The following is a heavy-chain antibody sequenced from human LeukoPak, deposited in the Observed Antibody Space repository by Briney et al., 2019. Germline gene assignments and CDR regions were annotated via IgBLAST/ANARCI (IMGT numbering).Heavy chain of an antibody. Sequence: PGGSLRLSCAASGFTFSIYAMTWVRQAPGKGLEWVSAIRGSGGSTYYADSVKGRFTISRDNSKDTLYLQMNSLRAEDTAVYYCARFRSQNYYDRDFDYWGQGTLVTVSS. J-gene: IGHJ4*02. D-gene: IGHD3-22*01. CDR1: GFTFSIYA. V-gene: IGHV3-23*01. CDR2: IRGSGGST. CDR3: ARFRSQNYYDRDFDY.